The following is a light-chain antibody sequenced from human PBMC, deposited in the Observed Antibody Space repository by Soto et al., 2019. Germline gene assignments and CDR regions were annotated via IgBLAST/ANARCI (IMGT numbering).Light chain of an antibody. CDR2: AAS. CDR3: QQYDGAPLT. Sequence: DIQMTQSPSSLSASVGDRVTITCRAGQDITIYLAWYQQKPGKVPKLLISAASTLHSGVPSRFSGSGSGTDFTLTISSLQPEDVATYYCQQYDGAPLTFGGGTKVEIK. V-gene: IGKV1-27*01. CDR1: QDITIY. J-gene: IGKJ4*01.